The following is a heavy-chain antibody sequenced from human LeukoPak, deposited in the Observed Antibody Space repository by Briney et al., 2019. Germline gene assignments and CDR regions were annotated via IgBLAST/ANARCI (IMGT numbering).Heavy chain of an antibody. J-gene: IGHJ6*03. CDR2: ISYDGSNK. D-gene: IGHD3-10*01. CDR3: AKAPFGDPINDFFYYYMDV. CDR1: GFTFSSYA. V-gene: IGHV3-30*04. Sequence: PGRSLRLSCAASGFTFSSYAMHWVRQAPGKGLEWVAVISYDGSNKYYADSVKGRFTISRDNSKNTPYLQMNSLRPEDTAVYYCAKAPFGDPINDFFYYYMDVWGKGTTVTISS.